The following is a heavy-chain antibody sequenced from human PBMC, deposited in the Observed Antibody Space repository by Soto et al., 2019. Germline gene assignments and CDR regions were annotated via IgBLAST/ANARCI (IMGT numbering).Heavy chain of an antibody. J-gene: IGHJ5*02. CDR2: ISAYNGNT. CDR1: GYTFTSYG. CDR3: ARDANYDILTGRGGFGP. D-gene: IGHD3-9*01. V-gene: IGHV1-18*01. Sequence: VASVKVSCKASGYTFTSYGISWVRQAPGQGLEWMGWISAYNGNTNYAQKLQGRVTMTTDTSTSTAYMELRSLRSDDTAVYYCARDANYDILTGRGGFGPWGQGALVTVSS.